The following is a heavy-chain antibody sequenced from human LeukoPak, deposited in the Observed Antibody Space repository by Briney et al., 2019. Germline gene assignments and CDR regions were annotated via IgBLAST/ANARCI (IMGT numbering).Heavy chain of an antibody. V-gene: IGHV1-8*01. D-gene: IGHD4-23*01. Sequence: ASVKVSCKASGYTFTSYDINWVRQATGQGLEWLGWMNPNSGNTGYAQKFQGRVTITRNTSISTAYMELSSLRSEDTAVYYCARATVVSGGIDYWGQGTLVTVSS. CDR1: GYTFTSYD. J-gene: IGHJ4*02. CDR3: ARATVVSGGIDY. CDR2: MNPNSGNT.